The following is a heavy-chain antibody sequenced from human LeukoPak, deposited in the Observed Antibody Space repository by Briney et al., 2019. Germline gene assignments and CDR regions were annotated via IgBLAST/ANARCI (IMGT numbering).Heavy chain of an antibody. CDR2: INQDGSAK. Sequence: PGGSLRLSCAASGFTFRNFWMSWVRQAPGKGLEWLANINQDGSAKYYVDSMKGRFTVSRDNAKNSLYLQMDSLRAEDTAVYYCARGGTFVSDYWGQGTLVTVSS. J-gene: IGHJ4*02. D-gene: IGHD1-1*01. CDR3: ARGGTFVSDY. CDR1: GFTFRNFW. V-gene: IGHV3-7*01.